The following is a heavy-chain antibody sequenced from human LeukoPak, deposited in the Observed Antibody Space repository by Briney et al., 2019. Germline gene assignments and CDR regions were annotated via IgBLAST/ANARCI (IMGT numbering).Heavy chain of an antibody. V-gene: IGHV3-53*04. Sequence: GGSLRLSCAASGFTVSTNYMSWVRQAPGKGLEWVSVIYSGGSTYYADSVKGRFTISRHNSKNTLYLQMNSLRAEDTAVYYCAREGNECSSTSCQGGYFDYWGQGTLVTVSS. D-gene: IGHD2-2*01. J-gene: IGHJ4*02. CDR1: GFTVSTNY. CDR3: AREGNECSSTSCQGGYFDY. CDR2: IYSGGST.